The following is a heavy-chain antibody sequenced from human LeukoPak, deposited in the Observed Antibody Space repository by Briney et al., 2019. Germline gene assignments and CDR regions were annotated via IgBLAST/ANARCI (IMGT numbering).Heavy chain of an antibody. CDR3: ARAPEFSSGWLLDC. D-gene: IGHD6-19*01. Sequence: PSETLSLTCSVSGGSMNTYYGSWIRQSAGKGLEWIGRIHTSGSTNYNPSLKSRVTMSVDTSKNQFSLKVSSVSAADTGVYYCARAPEFSSGWLLDCWGQGSLVTVSS. CDR2: IHTSGST. V-gene: IGHV4-4*07. J-gene: IGHJ4*02. CDR1: GGSMNTYY.